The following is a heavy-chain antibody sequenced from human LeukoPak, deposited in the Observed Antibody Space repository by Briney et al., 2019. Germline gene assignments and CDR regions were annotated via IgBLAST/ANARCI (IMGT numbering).Heavy chain of an antibody. V-gene: IGHV1-69*13. J-gene: IGHJ4*02. CDR3: ARAKYYYDSSGYYYFDY. CDR2: IIPIFGTA. CDR1: GGTFSSYA. D-gene: IGHD3-22*01. Sequence: SVQVSCKASGGTFSSYAISWVRQAPGQGLEWMGGIIPIFGTANYAQKFQGRVTITADESTSTAYMELSSLRSEDTAVYYCARAKYYYDSSGYYYFDYWGQGTLVTVSS.